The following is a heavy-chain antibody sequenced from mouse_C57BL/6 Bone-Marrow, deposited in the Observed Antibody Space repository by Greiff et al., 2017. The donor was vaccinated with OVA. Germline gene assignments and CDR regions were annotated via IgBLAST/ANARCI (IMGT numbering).Heavy chain of an antibody. CDR2: IWRGGST. CDR3: AKNLDGANAMDY. Sequence: VQLQESGPGLVQPSQSLSITCTVSGFSLTSYGVHWVRQSPGKGLEWLGVIWRGGSTDYNAAFMSRLSITKDNSTSQVFYKMNSLQADDTAIYYCAKNLDGANAMDYWGQGTSVTVSS. D-gene: IGHD1-1*02. V-gene: IGHV2-5*01. CDR1: GFSLTSYG. J-gene: IGHJ4*01.